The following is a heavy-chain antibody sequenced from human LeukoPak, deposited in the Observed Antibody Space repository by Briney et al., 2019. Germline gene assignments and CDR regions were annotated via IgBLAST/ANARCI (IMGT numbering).Heavy chain of an antibody. CDR3: ARESYGHYYYYYYMDV. CDR1: GESFSGYY. D-gene: IGHD5-18*01. CDR2: INRSGST. V-gene: IGHV4-34*01. J-gene: IGHJ6*03. Sequence: PSETLSLTCAVYGESFSGYYWSWIRQPPGKGLEWIGEINRSGSTNYNPSLKSRVTISVDTSKNQFSLKLSSVTAADTAVYYCARESYGHYYYYYYMDVWGKGTTVTISS.